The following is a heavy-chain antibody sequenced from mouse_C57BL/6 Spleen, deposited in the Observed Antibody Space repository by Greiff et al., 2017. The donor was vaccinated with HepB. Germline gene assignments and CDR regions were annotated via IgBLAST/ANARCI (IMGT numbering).Heavy chain of an antibody. J-gene: IGHJ3*01. D-gene: IGHD2-4*01. CDR1: GYAFSSSW. Sequence: QVQLQQSGPELVKPGASVKISCKASGYAFSSSWMNWVKQRPGKGLEWIGRIYPGDGDTNYNGKFKGKATLTADKSSSTAYMQLSSLTSEDSAVYFCARNYYDSPWFAYWGQGTLVTVSA. CDR2: IYPGDGDT. V-gene: IGHV1-82*01. CDR3: ARNYYDSPWFAY.